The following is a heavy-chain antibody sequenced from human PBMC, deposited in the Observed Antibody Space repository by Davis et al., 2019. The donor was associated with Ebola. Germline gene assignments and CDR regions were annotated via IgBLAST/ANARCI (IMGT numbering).Heavy chain of an antibody. J-gene: IGHJ6*02. V-gene: IGHV1-18*01. CDR2: ISAYNGNT. D-gene: IGHD6-6*01. CDR3: ARGLQYSSSVGYYYYGMDV. CDR1: GYTFTSYG. Sequence: ASVKVSCKASGYTFTSYGISWVRQAPGQGLEWMGWISAYNGNTNYAQKLQGRVTMTTDTSTSTAYMELRSLRSDDTAVYYCARGLQYSSSVGYYYYGMDVWGQGTTVTVSS.